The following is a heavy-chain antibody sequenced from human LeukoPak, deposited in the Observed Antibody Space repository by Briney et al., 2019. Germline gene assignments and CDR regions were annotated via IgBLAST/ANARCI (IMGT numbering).Heavy chain of an antibody. J-gene: IGHJ4*02. Sequence: SETLSLTCAVYGGSFSGYYWSWIRQPPGKGLEWIGEINHSGSTNYNPSLKSRVTISVDTSKNQFSLKLSSATAADTAVYYCARRKLRYFEIWGQGTLVTVSS. CDR3: ARRKLRYFEI. CDR2: INHSGST. V-gene: IGHV4-34*01. CDR1: GGSFSGYY. D-gene: IGHD3-9*01.